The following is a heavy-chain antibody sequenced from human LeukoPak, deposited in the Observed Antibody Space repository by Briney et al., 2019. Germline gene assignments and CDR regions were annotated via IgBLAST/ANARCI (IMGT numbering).Heavy chain of an antibody. Sequence: SVKVSCKASGGTFSSYAISWVRQAPGQGLEWMGGIIPIFGTANYAQKFQGRVTITADESTSTAYMELSSLRSEDTAVYHCARNVYYYDSSGYPDYWGQGTLVTVSS. CDR3: ARNVYYYDSSGYPDY. CDR1: GGTFSSYA. V-gene: IGHV1-69*13. J-gene: IGHJ4*02. D-gene: IGHD3-22*01. CDR2: IIPIFGTA.